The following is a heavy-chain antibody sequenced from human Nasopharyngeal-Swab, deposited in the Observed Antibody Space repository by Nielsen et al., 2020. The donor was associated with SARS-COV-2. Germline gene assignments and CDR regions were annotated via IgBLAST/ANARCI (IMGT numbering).Heavy chain of an antibody. CDR3: AGWDIVVVPAAQSDYYYYYGMDV. J-gene: IGHJ6*02. D-gene: IGHD2-2*01. V-gene: IGHV1-69*13. CDR2: IIPIFGTA. Sequence: SVKVSCKASGGTFSSYAISWVRQAPGQGLEWMGGIIPIFGTANYAQKFQGRVTITADESTSTAYMELSSLRSEDTAVYYCAGWDIVVVPAAQSDYYYYYGMDVWAKGPRSPSP. CDR1: GGTFSSYA.